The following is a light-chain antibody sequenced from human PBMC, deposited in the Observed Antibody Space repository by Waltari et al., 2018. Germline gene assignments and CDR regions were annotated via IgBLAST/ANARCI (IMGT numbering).Light chain of an antibody. CDR3: LQYSTTPRT. CDR1: QSVLYSPNNKNY. Sequence: DTVLTQSPDSLAVSLGERATINCKSSQSVLYSPNNKNYLAWYQHKEGQPPKLLSYWASTRESGVPDRFSGSESGTDFTLTISSLQAEDVAVYYCLQYSTTPRTFGPGTKVEIK. J-gene: IGKJ3*01. V-gene: IGKV4-1*01. CDR2: WAS.